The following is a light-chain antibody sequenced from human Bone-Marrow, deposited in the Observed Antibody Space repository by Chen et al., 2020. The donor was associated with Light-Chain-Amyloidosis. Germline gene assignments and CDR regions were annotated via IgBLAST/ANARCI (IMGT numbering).Light chain of an antibody. CDR3: QQYYSTPPYT. CDR1: QSVLYSSNNKNY. CDR2: WAS. J-gene: IGKJ2*01. V-gene: IGKV4-1*01. Sequence: DIVMTQSPDSLAVSLGERATINCKSSQSVLYSSNNKNYLAWYQQKPGQPPKLLIYWASTRESGVPDRFSGSGSGTDFTLPISSLQAEDVAIYYYQQYYSTPPYTFGQGTKLDIK.